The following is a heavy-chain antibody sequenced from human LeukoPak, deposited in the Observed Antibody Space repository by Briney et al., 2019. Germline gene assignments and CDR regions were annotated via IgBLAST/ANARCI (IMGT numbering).Heavy chain of an antibody. Sequence: QPGGSLILSCAASGFTFSSYEMNWVRQAPGKGLEWVSYISSSGSTIYYADSVKGRFTISRDNAKNSLYLQMDSLRAEDTAVYYCARAMTTVTLTSFDYWGQGTLVTVSS. J-gene: IGHJ4*02. CDR3: ARAMTTVTLTSFDY. D-gene: IGHD4-11*01. CDR1: GFTFSSYE. CDR2: ISSSGSTI. V-gene: IGHV3-48*03.